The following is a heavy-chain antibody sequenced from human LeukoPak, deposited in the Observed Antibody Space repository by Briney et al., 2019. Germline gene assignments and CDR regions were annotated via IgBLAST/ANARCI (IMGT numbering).Heavy chain of an antibody. J-gene: IGHJ6*02. D-gene: IGHD3-3*01. V-gene: IGHV1-18*01. CDR1: GYTFTSYG. CDR2: ISAYNGNT. Sequence: ASVRVSCKASGYTFTSYGISWVRQAPGQGLEWMGWISAYNGNTNYAQKLQGRVTMTTDTSTSTAYMELRSLRSDDTAVYYCARDGHRHDFWSGYRPPYGMDVWGQGTTVTVSS. CDR3: ARDGHRHDFWSGYRPPYGMDV.